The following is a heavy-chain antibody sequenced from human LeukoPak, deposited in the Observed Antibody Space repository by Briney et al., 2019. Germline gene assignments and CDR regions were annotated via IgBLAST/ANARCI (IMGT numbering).Heavy chain of an antibody. CDR1: GGTFSSYA. CDR3: GLRGNYYYYYMDV. D-gene: IGHD4-17*01. V-gene: IGHV1-69*06. Sequence: SVKVSCKASGGTFSSYAISWVRQAPGQGLEWMGGIIPIFGTANYAQKFQGRVTITADKSTSTAYMQLSSLRSDDTAIYYCGLRGNYYYYYMDVWGKGTTVTISS. CDR2: IIPIFGTA. J-gene: IGHJ6*03.